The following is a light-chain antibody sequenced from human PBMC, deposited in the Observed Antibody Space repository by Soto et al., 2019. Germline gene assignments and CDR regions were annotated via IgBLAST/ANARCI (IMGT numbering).Light chain of an antibody. J-gene: IGKJ5*01. Sequence: DIQLTQYPSTLPAYVGDRVAITCRASQNINTWLAWYQQKPGKAPKLLIYRASSLESGVPSRFSGSGSGTEFTLTVNNLQPDDFATYYCQQYNGYITFGQGTRLEIK. CDR2: RAS. CDR1: QNINTW. V-gene: IGKV1-5*03. CDR3: QQYNGYIT.